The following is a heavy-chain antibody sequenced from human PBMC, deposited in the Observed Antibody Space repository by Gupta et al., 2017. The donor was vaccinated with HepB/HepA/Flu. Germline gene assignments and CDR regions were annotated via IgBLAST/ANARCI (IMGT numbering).Heavy chain of an antibody. V-gene: IGHV4-4*02. CDR2: IHQPGKT. J-gene: IGHJ4*02. Sequence: QVQLRESGPGVVKTSGTLSLTCAVSGDPINNNSWWRWVRQPPGTWLEWIGEIHQPGKTNYNPSLMSRVTLSVARSKNQFSLNVNSVTAADMAVYFCVRVVYGDNHSFDYWGQGTLVTVSS. D-gene: IGHD4-23*01. CDR1: GDPINNNSW. CDR3: VRVVYGDNHSFDY.